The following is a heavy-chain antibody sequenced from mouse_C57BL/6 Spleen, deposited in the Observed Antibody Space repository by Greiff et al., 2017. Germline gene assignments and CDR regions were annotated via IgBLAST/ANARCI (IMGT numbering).Heavy chain of an antibody. CDR1: GYTFTSYW. CDR3: ARGSLDYEPFAMDY. CDR2: IDPNSGGT. V-gene: IGHV1-72*01. D-gene: IGHD2-4*01. Sequence: VQLQQPGAELVKPGASVKLSCKASGYTFTSYWMHWVKQRPGRGLEWIGRIDPNSGGTKYNEKFKSKATLTVDKPSSTAYMQLSSLTSEYSAVYYGARGSLDYEPFAMDYWGQGTSVTVSS. J-gene: IGHJ4*01.